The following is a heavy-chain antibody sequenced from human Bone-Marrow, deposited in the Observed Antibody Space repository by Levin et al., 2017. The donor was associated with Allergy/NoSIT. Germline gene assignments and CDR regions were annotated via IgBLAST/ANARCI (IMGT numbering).Heavy chain of an antibody. V-gene: IGHV3-23*03. D-gene: IGHD3-16*01. CDR1: GFNLDAYA. CDR2: TDGGGIKT. Sequence: GGSLRLSCAASGFNLDAYAMTWVRQAPGKGLEWVSGTDGGGIKTYSADSVKGRFTISGDTSRNILYLQMNSLRVEDSAVYYCAKSLGGRSIYYNYYYGMDVWGPGTTVVVSS. J-gene: IGHJ6*02. CDR3: AKSLGGRSIYYNYYYGMDV.